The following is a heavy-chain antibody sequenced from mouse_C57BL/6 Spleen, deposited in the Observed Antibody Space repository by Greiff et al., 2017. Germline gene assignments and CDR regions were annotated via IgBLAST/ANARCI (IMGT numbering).Heavy chain of an antibody. D-gene: IGHD2-1*01. Sequence: QVQLQQPGAELVKPGASVKLSCTASGYTFTSYWMQWVKQRPGQGLEWIGEIDPSDSYTNYHQKFKGKATLTVDTSSSTAYMQLSSLTSEDSAVYYSARRGDGNYAGYWGQGTTLTVAS. CDR1: GYTFTSYW. J-gene: IGHJ2*01. CDR2: IDPSDSYT. CDR3: ARRGDGNYAGY. V-gene: IGHV1-50*01.